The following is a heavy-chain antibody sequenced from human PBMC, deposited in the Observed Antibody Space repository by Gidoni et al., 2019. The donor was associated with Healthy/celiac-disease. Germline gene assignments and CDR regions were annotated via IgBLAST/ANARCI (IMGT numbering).Heavy chain of an antibody. CDR3: ASLRGGPHDGMDV. D-gene: IGHD3-10*01. J-gene: IGHJ6*02. CDR1: GDSVSSNSAA. CDR2: TSYRSKWYN. V-gene: IGHV6-1*01. Sequence: QVQLQQSGPGLVKPSQTLSLTCAISGDSVSSNSAAWNWIRPSPSRGLDWLGRTSYRSKWYNDYAVSVKSRLTINPDTSKNQFSLQLNSVTPEDTSVYYCASLRGGPHDGMDVWGQGTTVTVSS.